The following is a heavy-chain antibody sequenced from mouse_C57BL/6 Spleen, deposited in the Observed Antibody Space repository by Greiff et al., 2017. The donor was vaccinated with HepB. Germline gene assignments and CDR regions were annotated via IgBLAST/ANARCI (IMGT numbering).Heavy chain of an antibody. CDR3: ARDGTLAWFAY. CDR2: IYPGDGDT. CDR1: GYAFSSYW. Sequence: QVQLKESGAELVKPGASVKISCKASGYAFSSYWMNWVKQRPGKGLEWIGQIYPGDGDTNYNGKFKGKATLTADKSSSTAYMQLSSLTSEDSAVYFCARDGTLAWFAYWGQGTLVTVSA. V-gene: IGHV1-80*01. D-gene: IGHD4-1*01. J-gene: IGHJ3*01.